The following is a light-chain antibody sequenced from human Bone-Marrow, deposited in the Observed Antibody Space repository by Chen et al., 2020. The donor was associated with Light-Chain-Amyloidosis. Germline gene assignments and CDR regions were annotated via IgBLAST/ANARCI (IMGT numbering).Light chain of an antibody. Sequence: IVLTQSPPTLSLSPGERVTLSCRASQSIGTYLAWYQQKPAQAPRLLIYDASNRATDIPARFSGSGSGTDFTLTISSLEPEDFAVYYYQQRSNWPPFTFGPGTKVDIK. CDR2: DAS. CDR3: QQRSNWPPFT. V-gene: IGKV3-11*01. J-gene: IGKJ3*01. CDR1: QSIGTY.